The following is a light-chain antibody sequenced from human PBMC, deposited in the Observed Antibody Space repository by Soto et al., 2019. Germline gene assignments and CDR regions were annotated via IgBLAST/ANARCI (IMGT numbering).Light chain of an antibody. CDR2: DTS. CDR3: QQCNSWPPYA. Sequence: ETVMTQSPATLSVSPGESATLSCRASQNVSNNLAWYQQKRGQPPRLLIYDTSTRATGLPARFTGSGSGTEFSLTIGSLQSEDFAVYYCQQCNSWPPYAFGQGTKLE. V-gene: IGKV3-15*01. CDR1: QNVSNN. J-gene: IGKJ2*01.